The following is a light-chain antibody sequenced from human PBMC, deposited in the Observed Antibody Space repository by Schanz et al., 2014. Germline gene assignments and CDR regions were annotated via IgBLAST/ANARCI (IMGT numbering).Light chain of an antibody. CDR2: DVF. Sequence: QSALTQPASMSGSPGQSITISCNGSSSDIGGYDYVSWYRQYPGKAPKLMIYDVFNRPSGVSNRFSGSKSGNTASLTISGLQAEDEATYYCCSYSHTRTFVLFGGGTKLTVL. J-gene: IGLJ2*01. CDR1: SSDIGGYDY. CDR3: CSYSHTRTFVL. V-gene: IGLV2-14*01.